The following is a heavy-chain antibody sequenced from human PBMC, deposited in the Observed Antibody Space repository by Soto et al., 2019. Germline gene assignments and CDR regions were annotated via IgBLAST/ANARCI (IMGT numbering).Heavy chain of an antibody. CDR2: IRSKANNYAT. V-gene: IGHV3-73*02. CDR3: VVVVVAAPY. Sequence: EVQLVESGGGLVQPGGSLKLSCAACGFTFSGSAMHWVRQASGKGLEWVGRIRSKANNYATAYAASVKGRFTISRDDSKNTAYLQMNSLKTEDTAVYYCVVVVVAAPYWGQGTLVTVSS. CDR1: GFTFSGSA. J-gene: IGHJ4*02. D-gene: IGHD2-15*01.